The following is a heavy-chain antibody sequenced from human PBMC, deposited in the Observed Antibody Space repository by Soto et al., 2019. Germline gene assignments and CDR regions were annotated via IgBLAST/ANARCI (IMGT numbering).Heavy chain of an antibody. J-gene: IGHJ6*02. D-gene: IGHD3-10*01. Sequence: QVQLVQSGAEVKKPGSSVKVSCKASGGTFSSYAISWVRQAPGQGLEWMGGIIPIFGTANYAQKFQGRVRVTADQSRGTAYRAGRRLSFENRGVYSCARGGAGAYYYYGMDVWGQGTTVTVSS. CDR3: ARGGAGAYYYYGMDV. V-gene: IGHV1-69*01. CDR1: GGTFSSYA. CDR2: IIPIFGTA.